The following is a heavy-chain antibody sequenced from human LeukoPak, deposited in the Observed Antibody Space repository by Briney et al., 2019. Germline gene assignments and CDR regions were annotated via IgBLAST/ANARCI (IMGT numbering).Heavy chain of an antibody. CDR2: ITSSGDTT. CDR3: AKGVLSGMRYYYGMDV. J-gene: IGHJ6*04. Sequence: GSLRLSCAASGFTFNNYAMNWVRQAPGKGLEWVSSITSSGDTTHYADSVRGRFTISRDNSRNTLPLQMTSLRAEDTAVYYCAKGVLSGMRYYYGMDVWGKGTTVTVSS. V-gene: IGHV3-23*01. CDR1: GFTFNNYA. D-gene: IGHD3-10*01.